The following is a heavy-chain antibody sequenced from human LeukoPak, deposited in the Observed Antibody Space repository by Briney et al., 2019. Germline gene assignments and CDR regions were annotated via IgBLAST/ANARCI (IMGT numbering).Heavy chain of an antibody. D-gene: IGHD5-18*01. J-gene: IGHJ6*02. Sequence: PGASVKVSCKASGYTFTSYYMHWVRQAPGQGLEWMGIINPSGGSTSYAQKFQGRVTMTRDTSTSTVYMELSSLRSEDTAVYYCARDHLDTAMVYYYYYGMDVWGQGTTVTVSS. CDR2: INPSGGST. CDR3: ARDHLDTAMVYYYYYGMDV. V-gene: IGHV1-46*01. CDR1: GYTFTSYY.